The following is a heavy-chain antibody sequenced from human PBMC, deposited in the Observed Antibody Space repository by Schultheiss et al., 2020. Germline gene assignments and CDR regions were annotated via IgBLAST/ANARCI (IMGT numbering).Heavy chain of an antibody. V-gene: IGHV3-21*01. CDR1: GFTFSSYS. J-gene: IGHJ4*02. CDR3: AKDRYFEGRHFDY. Sequence: GGSLRLSCAASGFTFSSYSMNWVRQAPGKGLEWVSSISSSSSYIYYADSVKGRFTISRDNAKNSLYLQMNSLRAEDTAVYYCAKDRYFEGRHFDYWGQGTLVTVSS. CDR2: ISSSSSYI. D-gene: IGHD3-9*01.